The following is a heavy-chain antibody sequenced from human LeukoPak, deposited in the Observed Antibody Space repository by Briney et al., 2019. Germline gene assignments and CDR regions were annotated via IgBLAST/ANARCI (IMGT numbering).Heavy chain of an antibody. D-gene: IGHD3-3*01. Sequence: PSETLFLTCAVYGGSFSGYYWSWIRQPPGKGLEWIGEINHSGSTNYNPSLKSRVTISVDTSKNQFSLKLSSVTAADTAVYYCARLYYDFWSGYFSIADYWGQGTLVTVSS. CDR1: GGSFSGYY. CDR2: INHSGST. V-gene: IGHV4-34*01. CDR3: ARLYYDFWSGYFSIADY. J-gene: IGHJ4*02.